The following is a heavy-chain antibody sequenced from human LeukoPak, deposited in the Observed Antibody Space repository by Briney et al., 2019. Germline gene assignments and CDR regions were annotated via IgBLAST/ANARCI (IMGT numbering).Heavy chain of an antibody. V-gene: IGHV4-34*01. CDR1: GGSFSGYY. CDR3: ARHVSAGRDY. Sequence: SETLSLTCAVYGGSFSGYYWSWIRQPPGKGLEWIGEINHSGSTNYNPSLKSRVTISVDTSKNQFSLKLSSVTAADTAVYYCARHVSAGRDYWGQGTLVTVSS. D-gene: IGHD6-6*01. CDR2: INHSGST. J-gene: IGHJ4*02.